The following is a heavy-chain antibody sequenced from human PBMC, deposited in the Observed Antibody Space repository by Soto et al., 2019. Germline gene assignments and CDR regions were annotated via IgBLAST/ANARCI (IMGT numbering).Heavy chain of an antibody. CDR1: GGSVSSNSYY. CDR2: IYYSGST. CDR3: ARQWLPNTLYYYGIDV. D-gene: IGHD6-19*01. V-gene: IGHV4-61*01. J-gene: IGHJ6*02. Sequence: SETLSLTCTVSGGSVSSNSYYWSWIRQSPGKGLEWLGYIYYSGSTSYNPSLKSRVTISVDTSKNQFSLNLYSVTAADTAVYYCARQWLPNTLYYYGIDVWGQGTTVTVSS.